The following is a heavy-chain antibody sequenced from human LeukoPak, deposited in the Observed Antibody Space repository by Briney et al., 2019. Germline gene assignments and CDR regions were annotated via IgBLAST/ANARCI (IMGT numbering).Heavy chain of an antibody. CDR3: AREGGHCSGGSCSGSAFDI. D-gene: IGHD2-15*01. CDR2: INPSGGST. Sequence: ASVKVSCKASGYTFTSYYMHWVRQAPGQGLEWMGIINPSGGSTSYAQKFQGRVTMTRDTSTSTVYMELSSLRSEDTAVYYCAREGGHCSGGSCSGSAFDIWGQGTMVTVSS. J-gene: IGHJ3*02. CDR1: GYTFTSYY. V-gene: IGHV1-46*03.